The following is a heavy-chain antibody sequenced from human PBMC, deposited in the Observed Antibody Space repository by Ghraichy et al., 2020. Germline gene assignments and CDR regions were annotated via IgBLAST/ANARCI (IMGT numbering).Heavy chain of an antibody. V-gene: IGHV3-23*01. Sequence: GGSLRLSCAASGFTFSAYALSWVRQAPGKGLEWVSAISGGGDNTHSADSVKGRFTTSRDNSKNTMYLQMNSLRTEDTAVYYCAKGDLRPIGVLPVDDYWGQGTLVTVSS. CDR2: ISGGGDNT. CDR3: AKGDLRPIGVLPVDDY. CDR1: GFTFSAYA. J-gene: IGHJ4*02. D-gene: IGHD2-2*01.